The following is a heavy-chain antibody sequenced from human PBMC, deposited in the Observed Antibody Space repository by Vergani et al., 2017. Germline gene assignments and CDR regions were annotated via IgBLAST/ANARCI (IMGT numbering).Heavy chain of an antibody. V-gene: IGHV1-58*01. Sequence: QMQLVQSGPEVKKPGTSVKVSCKASGFTFTSSAVQWVRQARGQRLEWIGWIVVGSGNTNYAQKFQERVTITRDMSTSTAYMELRSLRSDDTAVYYCARDVRDGYNPDYWGQGTLVTGSS. CDR3: ARDVRDGYNPDY. D-gene: IGHD5-24*01. CDR1: GFTFTSSA. CDR2: IVVGSGNT. J-gene: IGHJ4*02.